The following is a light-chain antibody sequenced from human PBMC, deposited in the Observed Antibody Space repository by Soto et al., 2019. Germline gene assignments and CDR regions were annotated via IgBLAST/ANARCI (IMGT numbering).Light chain of an antibody. J-gene: IGKJ4*01. CDR1: QGIGIY. CDR3: QNYNRAPLT. CDR2: AAS. Sequence: DIQMTQSPSSLSASFGDRVTMTCRASQGIGIYLAWFQQRPGNTPKLLIYAASTLQSGVPSRFSGSGSGTDFTLTISSLQPEDVATYYCQNYNRAPLTFGGGTRVEIK. V-gene: IGKV1-27*01.